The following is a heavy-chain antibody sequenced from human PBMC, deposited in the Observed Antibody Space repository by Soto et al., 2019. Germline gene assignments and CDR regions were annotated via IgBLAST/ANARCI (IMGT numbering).Heavy chain of an antibody. D-gene: IGHD2-8*02. J-gene: IGHJ4*02. Sequence: QLQLQESGPGLVKPSQTLSLACTXXXGSFSXXXXXXXXXXXXXXXGLEWIGYIYYSGSTYYNPSLKSRFTISLDTSKNQFSLKLSSVTAADTAVYYCARATSFSGHHGYWGQGTLVTVSS. CDR2: IYYSGST. CDR3: ARATSFSGHHGY. CDR1: XGSFSXXXXX. V-gene: IGHV4-31*03.